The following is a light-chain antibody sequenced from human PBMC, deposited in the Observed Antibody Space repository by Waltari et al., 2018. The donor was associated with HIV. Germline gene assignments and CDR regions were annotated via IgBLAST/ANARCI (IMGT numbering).Light chain of an antibody. V-gene: IGLV1-44*01. CDR2: SNN. CDR3: AAWDDSLNGVV. J-gene: IGLJ2*01. Sequence: QSVLTQPPSASGIPGQRVTISCSGSSSNIGSTTVTWYQQLPGTAPKLLIYSNNQRPSGVPDRFSGSKSGTSASLAISGLQSEDEADYYCAAWDDSLNGVVFGGGTKLTVL. CDR1: SSNIGSTT.